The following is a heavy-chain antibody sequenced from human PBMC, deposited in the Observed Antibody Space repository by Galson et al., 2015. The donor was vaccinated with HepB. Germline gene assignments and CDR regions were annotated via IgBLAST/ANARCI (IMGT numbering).Heavy chain of an antibody. D-gene: IGHD3-16*01. J-gene: IGHJ5*02. CDR2: IIPILGIA. CDR1: GGTFSSYA. V-gene: IGHV1-69*04. CDR3: ARDYDWFDP. Sequence: SCKASGGTFSSYAISWVRQAPGQGLEWMGRIIPILGIANYAQKFQGRVTITADKSTSTAYMELSSLRSEDTAVYYCARDYDWFDPWGQGTLVTVSS.